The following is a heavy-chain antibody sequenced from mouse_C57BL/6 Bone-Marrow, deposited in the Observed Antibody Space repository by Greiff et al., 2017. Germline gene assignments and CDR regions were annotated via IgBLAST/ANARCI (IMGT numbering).Heavy chain of an antibody. D-gene: IGHD1-1*01. V-gene: IGHV3-1*01. Sequence: ESGPGMVKPSQSLSLTCTVTGYSITSGYDWHWIRHFPGNKLEWMGYISYSGSTNYNPSLKSRISITHDTSKNHFFLKLNSVTTEDTATYYCARVGDGGQFAYWGQGTLVTVSA. CDR3: ARVGDGGQFAY. CDR2: ISYSGST. J-gene: IGHJ3*01. CDR1: GYSITSGYD.